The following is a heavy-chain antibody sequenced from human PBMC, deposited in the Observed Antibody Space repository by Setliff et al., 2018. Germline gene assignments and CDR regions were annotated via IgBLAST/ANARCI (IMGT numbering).Heavy chain of an antibody. D-gene: IGHD2-15*01. CDR3: TRGPKDFVVLAAAACFDF. Sequence: ASVKVSCKTSSYTFTNCGINWVRQAPGRGLEWMGWITAYDGNTHYAQKFQGRVTMTADASTSTANMELRGLRSDDTAVYYCTRGPKDFVVLAAAACFDFWGQGTLVTVSS. CDR1: SYTFTNCG. J-gene: IGHJ4*02. V-gene: IGHV1-18*01. CDR2: ITAYDGNT.